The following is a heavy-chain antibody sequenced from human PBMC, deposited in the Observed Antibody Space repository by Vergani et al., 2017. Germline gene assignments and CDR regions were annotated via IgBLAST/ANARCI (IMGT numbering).Heavy chain of an antibody. D-gene: IGHD4-23*01. CDR2: ISSSSSTI. Sequence: EVQLVESGGGLVQPGGSLRLSCAASGFTFSSYSMNWVRQAPGKGLEWVSYISSSSSTIYYADSVKGRFTISRDNAKNSLYLQMNSLRAEDTAVYYCARDLXTVVTLYYYYYMDVWGKGTTVTVSS. J-gene: IGHJ6*03. CDR3: ARDLXTVVTLYYYYYMDV. CDR1: GFTFSSYS. V-gene: IGHV3-48*01.